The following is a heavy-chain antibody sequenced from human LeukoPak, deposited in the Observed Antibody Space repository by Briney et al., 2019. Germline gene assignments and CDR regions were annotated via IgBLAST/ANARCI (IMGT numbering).Heavy chain of an antibody. Sequence: PSETLSLTCTVSGGSISSYYWSWIRQPAGKGLEWIGRIYTSGSTNYNPSLKSRVTISVDTSKNQFSLRLSSVTAADTAVYYCARAYYGEDGYYYYYMDVWGKGTTVTVSS. CDR1: GGSISSYY. D-gene: IGHD4-17*01. CDR3: ARAYYGEDGYYYYYMDV. CDR2: IYTSGST. J-gene: IGHJ6*03. V-gene: IGHV4-4*07.